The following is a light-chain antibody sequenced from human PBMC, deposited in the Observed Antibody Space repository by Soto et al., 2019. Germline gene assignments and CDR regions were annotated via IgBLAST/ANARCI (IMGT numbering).Light chain of an antibody. V-gene: IGKV3-11*01. J-gene: IGKJ1*01. CDR2: DAS. CDR3: QQYNNWPPLT. Sequence: EIVLTQSPATLSLSPGERATLSCRASQSVSSYLAWYQQKPGQAPRLLIYDASNRATGIPARFSGSGSGTEFTLTISSLQSEDCAIYYCQQYNNWPPLTFGQGANVDIK. CDR1: QSVSSY.